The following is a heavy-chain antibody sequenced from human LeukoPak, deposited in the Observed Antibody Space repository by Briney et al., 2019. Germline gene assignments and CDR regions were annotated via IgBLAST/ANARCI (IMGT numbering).Heavy chain of an antibody. Sequence: GGSLRLSCAASGFTFSSYAMSWVRQAPGKGLEWVSAISGSGGSTYYADSVKGRFTISRDNSKNTLYLQMNSLRAEDTAVYYCARGENGDYAPTFDYWGQGTLVTVSS. CDR3: ARGENGDYAPTFDY. CDR2: ISGSGGST. D-gene: IGHD4-17*01. J-gene: IGHJ4*02. CDR1: GFTFSSYA. V-gene: IGHV3-23*01.